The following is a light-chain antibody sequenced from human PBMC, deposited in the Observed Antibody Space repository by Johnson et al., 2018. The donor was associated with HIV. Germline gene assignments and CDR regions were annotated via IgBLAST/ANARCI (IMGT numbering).Light chain of an antibody. J-gene: IGLJ1*01. Sequence: SALTQPPSVSAAPGQKVTISCSGSSSNIGNNYVSWYQQLPGTAPKLLIYDTNKRPSGIPARFSASKSCTSATMGITGLQTGDEADYYCGTWDNSLNSPVFGTGTKVTVL. CDR3: GTWDNSLNSPV. CDR2: DTN. CDR1: SSNIGNNY. V-gene: IGLV1-51*01.